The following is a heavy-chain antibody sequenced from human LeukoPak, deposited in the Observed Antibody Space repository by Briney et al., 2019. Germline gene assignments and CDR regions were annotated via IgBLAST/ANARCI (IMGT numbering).Heavy chain of an antibody. CDR2: INPNSGGT. Sequence: ASVKVSCKASGYTFTSYYMHWVRQAPGQGLEWMGWINPNSGGTNYAQKFQGRVTMTRDTSISTAYMELSRLRSDDTAVYYCARDQVAIFGVVIITDGGDYWGQGTLVTVSS. V-gene: IGHV1-2*02. CDR3: ARDQVAIFGVVIITDGGDY. CDR1: GYTFTSYY. J-gene: IGHJ4*02. D-gene: IGHD3-3*01.